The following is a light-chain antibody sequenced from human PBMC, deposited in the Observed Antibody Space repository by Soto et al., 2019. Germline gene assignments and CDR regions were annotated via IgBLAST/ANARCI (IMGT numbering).Light chain of an antibody. Sequence: VMSQPPDSLAVSLGEKADMNCKCRQRGLYSSNNKNYLTWYQQKTGQPPKLLIYWASTRESGVPDRFSGSGSGTDFTLTISNLQAEDVAVYYCQQYYNTHLTVGGGTKVDIK. V-gene: IGKV4-1*01. CDR1: QRGLYSSNNKNY. CDR2: WAS. J-gene: IGKJ4*01. CDR3: QQYYNTHLT.